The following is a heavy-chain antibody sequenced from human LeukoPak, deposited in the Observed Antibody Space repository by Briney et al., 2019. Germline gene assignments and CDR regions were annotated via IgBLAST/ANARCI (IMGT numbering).Heavy chain of an antibody. Sequence: SVKVSCKASGGTFSSHAITWVRQAPGQGLEWMGGIIPIFGTVKYAQKFQGRVTITADESTSTAYLELSSLRSEDTAVYYCARVGRYFDWLLVIPDLAFDIWGQGTMVTVSS. D-gene: IGHD3-9*01. J-gene: IGHJ3*02. V-gene: IGHV1-69*13. CDR2: IIPIFGTV. CDR1: GGTFSSHA. CDR3: ARVGRYFDWLLVIPDLAFDI.